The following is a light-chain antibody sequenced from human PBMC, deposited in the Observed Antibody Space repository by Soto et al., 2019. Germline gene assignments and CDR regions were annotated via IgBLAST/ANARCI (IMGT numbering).Light chain of an antibody. J-gene: IGLJ1*01. CDR2: EGN. CDR3: CSYAGSPYV. V-gene: IGLV2-23*01. CDR1: SSDVGSYNL. Sequence: QSALTRPASVSGSPGQSITISCTGTSSDVGSYNLVSWYQQHPGKAPKLMIYEGNQRPSGISNRFSGSKSGNTASLTISGLQAEDEADYYCCSYAGSPYVFGTGTRSPS.